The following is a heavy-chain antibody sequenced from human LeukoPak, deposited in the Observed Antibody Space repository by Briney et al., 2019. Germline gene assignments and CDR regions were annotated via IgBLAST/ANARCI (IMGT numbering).Heavy chain of an antibody. CDR1: GGSISSYY. V-gene: IGHV4-4*07. Sequence: SETLSLTCTVSGGSISSYYWSWIRQPAGKGLEGIGRIYTSGSTNYNPSLKSRVTMSVDTSKNQFSLKLSSVTAADTAVYYCARCSVATIPYYYYSMDVWGKGTTVTTSS. CDR2: IYTSGST. J-gene: IGHJ6*03. D-gene: IGHD5-12*01. CDR3: ARCSVATIPYYYYSMDV.